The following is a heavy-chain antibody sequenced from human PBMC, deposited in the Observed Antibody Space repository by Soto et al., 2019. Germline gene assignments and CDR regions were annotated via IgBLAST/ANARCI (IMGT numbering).Heavy chain of an antibody. CDR1: GASISTYY. V-gene: IGHV4-59*01. D-gene: IGHD2-15*01. Sequence: PSETLSLTCTFSGASISTYYWSLIRQPPGKGLEWIGYISYSGSTNYNPSLKSRVTISFDASKNEISLQVRSATAADAAVYYCARDLKEYCSDGKCNWFDPWGQGTLVTVSS. CDR3: ARDLKEYCSDGKCNWFDP. J-gene: IGHJ5*02. CDR2: ISYSGST.